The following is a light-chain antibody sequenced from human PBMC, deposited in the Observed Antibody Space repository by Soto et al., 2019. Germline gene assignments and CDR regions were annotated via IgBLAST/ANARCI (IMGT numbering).Light chain of an antibody. Sequence: EIVLTQSPGTLSLSPGERATLSCRASQSVSSSYLAWYQQKPGQAPRVLIHGASSSATGIPDRFSGSGSGTDFTLTISRMEPEDFAVYFCQQYGTPPPNAFGQGTKVEIK. CDR3: QQYGTPPPNA. CDR2: GAS. CDR1: QSVSSSY. V-gene: IGKV3-20*01. J-gene: IGKJ2*01.